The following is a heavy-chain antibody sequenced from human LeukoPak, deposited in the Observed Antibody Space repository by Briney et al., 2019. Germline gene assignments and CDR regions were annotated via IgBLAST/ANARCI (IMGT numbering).Heavy chain of an antibody. D-gene: IGHD3-22*01. CDR2: TYYRSKWYN. V-gene: IGHV6-1*01. CDR3: ARADHYYDSSGYYPTFDY. Sequence: SQTLSLTCAISGDSVSSNSAAWNWIRQSPSRGLEWLGRTYYRSKWYNDYAVSVKSRITINPDTSKNQFSLQLNSVTPEDTAVYYSARADHYYDSSGYYPTFDYWGQGTLVTVSS. J-gene: IGHJ4*02. CDR1: GDSVSSNSAA.